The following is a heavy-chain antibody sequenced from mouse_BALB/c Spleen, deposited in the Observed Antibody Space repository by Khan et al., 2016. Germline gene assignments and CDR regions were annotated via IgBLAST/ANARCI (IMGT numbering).Heavy chain of an antibody. V-gene: IGHV3-1*02. CDR1: GYSITSGYS. D-gene: IGHD1-1*01. J-gene: IGHJ3*01. CDR2: IHYSGST. Sequence: EVQLPESGPDLVKPSQSLSLTCTVTGYSITSGYSWHWIRQFPGNKLEWMDYIHYSGSTNYNPSLKRRITITRDTSKNPFFLQLNSVTTEDPATYYCARYLAGSSPWFAYWGQVTLVTVSA. CDR3: ARYLAGSSPWFAY.